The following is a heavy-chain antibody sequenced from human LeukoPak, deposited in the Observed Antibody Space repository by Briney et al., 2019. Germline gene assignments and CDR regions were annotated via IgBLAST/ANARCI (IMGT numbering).Heavy chain of an antibody. Sequence: PSETLSLTCTVSGGSINNYYWSWIRQPPGKGLEWIGYIIYSGNTYYNPSLKSRVTISVDTSKNQFSLKLSSVTAADTAVYYCARDRGYYYVGWFDPWGKGTTVTISS. D-gene: IGHD3-22*01. CDR3: ARDRGYYYVGWFDP. CDR1: GGSINNYY. J-gene: IGHJ6*04. V-gene: IGHV4-59*12. CDR2: IIYSGNT.